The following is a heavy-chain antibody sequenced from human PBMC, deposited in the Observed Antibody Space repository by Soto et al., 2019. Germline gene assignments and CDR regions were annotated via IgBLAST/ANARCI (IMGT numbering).Heavy chain of an antibody. Sequence: GGSLRLSCAASGFTFSSYAMSWVRQAPGKGLEWVSAISGSGGSTYYADSVKGRFTISRDNSKNTLYLQMNSLRAEDTAVYYCAKTSVITMIVVRGDVYFDYWGQGTLVTVSS. D-gene: IGHD3-22*01. CDR3: AKTSVITMIVVRGDVYFDY. CDR1: GFTFSSYA. V-gene: IGHV3-23*01. CDR2: ISGSGGST. J-gene: IGHJ4*02.